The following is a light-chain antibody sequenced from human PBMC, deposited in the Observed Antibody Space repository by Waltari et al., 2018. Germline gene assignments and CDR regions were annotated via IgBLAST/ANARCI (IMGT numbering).Light chain of an antibody. V-gene: IGKV1-39*01. CDR3: QQSHSAPRT. Sequence: DVQRPQSPSSLSASVADRVTITCRASQSISSYLYWYQQKPGKAPKLLIFAASSLESGVPSRFSGSGSGTDFTLTITSLQPEDFATYYCQQSHSAPRTFGQGTKVEIK. J-gene: IGKJ1*01. CDR2: AAS. CDR1: QSISSY.